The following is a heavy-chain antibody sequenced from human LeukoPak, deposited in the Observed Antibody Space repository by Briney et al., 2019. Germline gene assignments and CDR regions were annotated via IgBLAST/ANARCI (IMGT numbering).Heavy chain of an antibody. J-gene: IGHJ4*02. CDR3: ARYSGTYYGIDY. CDR1: GFTFSSYA. Sequence: PGRSLRLSCAASGFTFSSYAMHWVRQAPGKGLEWVAVISYDGSNKYYADSVKGRFTISRDNSKNTLYLQMNSLRAEDTAVYYCARYSGTYYGIDYWGQGTLVTVSS. CDR2: ISYDGSNK. D-gene: IGHD1-26*01. V-gene: IGHV3-30-3*01.